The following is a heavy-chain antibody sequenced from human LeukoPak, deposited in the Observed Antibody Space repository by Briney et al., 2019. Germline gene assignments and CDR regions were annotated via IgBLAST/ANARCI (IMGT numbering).Heavy chain of an antibody. CDR1: GFTFSSYW. J-gene: IGHJ6*03. D-gene: IGHD3-3*02. CDR2: IKQGGSEK. Sequence: AGGSLRLSCAASGFTFSSYWMSWVRQAPGKGLEWVANIKQGGSEKYYVDSVKGRFTISRDNAKNSLYLQMNSLRAEVTAVYYCARGHFWSGYFLDYYYYMDVWGKGTTVTVSS. V-gene: IGHV3-7*01. CDR3: ARGHFWSGYFLDYYYYMDV.